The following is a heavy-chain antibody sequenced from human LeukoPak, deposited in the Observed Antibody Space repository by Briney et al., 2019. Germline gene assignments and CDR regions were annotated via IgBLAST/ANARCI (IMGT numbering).Heavy chain of an antibody. J-gene: IGHJ4*02. CDR2: ISAYNGNT. D-gene: IGHD4-17*01. CDR3: ARDSPYDYGDYRADY. V-gene: IGHV1-18*01. CDR1: GYTFTSYG. Sequence: ASVTVSCKASGYTFTSYGINWVRQAPGQVLEWMGWISAYNGNTNYAQKFQGRVTMTTDTSTNTAYMELRSLRSDDTAVYYCARDSPYDYGDYRADYWGQGTLVTVSS.